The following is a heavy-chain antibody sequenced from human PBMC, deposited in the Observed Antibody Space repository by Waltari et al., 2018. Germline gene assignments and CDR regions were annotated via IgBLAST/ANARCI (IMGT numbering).Heavy chain of an antibody. J-gene: IGHJ5*02. D-gene: IGHD6-13*01. V-gene: IGHV4-38-2*02. CDR2: IYQSGST. CDR1: GYSISSGYY. CDR3: AREGPGAAAESDWFDP. Sequence: QVQLQESGPGLVKPSETLSLTCTVSGYSISSGYYWGWIRQPPGKGLEWIGSIYQSGSTSYNPSLKSRVTISVDTAKNQFSLKLSSVTAADTAVYYCAREGPGAAAESDWFDPWGQGTLVTVSS.